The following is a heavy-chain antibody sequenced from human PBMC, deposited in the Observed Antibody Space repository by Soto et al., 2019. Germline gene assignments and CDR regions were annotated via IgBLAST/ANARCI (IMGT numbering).Heavy chain of an antibody. CDR3: ERVGGSGCYLGRGPFDS. D-gene: IGHD6-19*01. Sequence: SQTLSLTCAISGDSVSSNSAAWNWIRQSPSRGLEWLGRTYYRSKWYNDYAVSVKSRITINPDTSKNQFSLQLNSVTPEDTAVYYCERVGGSGCYLGRGPFDSCGRGTRAPV. V-gene: IGHV6-1*01. J-gene: IGHJ4*02. CDR1: GDSVSSNSAA. CDR2: TYYRSKWYN.